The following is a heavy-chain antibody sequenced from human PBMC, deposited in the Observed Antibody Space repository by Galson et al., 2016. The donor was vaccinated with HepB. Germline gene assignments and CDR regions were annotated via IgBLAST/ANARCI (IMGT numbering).Heavy chain of an antibody. CDR3: AKDGQEVVITTVDH. CDR2: ISYDGSNK. V-gene: IGHV3-30*18. CDR1: GFTFSSYG. J-gene: IGHJ5*02. D-gene: IGHD3-22*01. Sequence: SLRLSCAASGFTFSSYGMHWVRQAPGKGLEWVAVISYDGSNKYSGDSVKGRFTISRDNSKNTLYLQMNSLRAEDTAVYYCAKDGQEVVITTVDHWGQGTLVTVSS.